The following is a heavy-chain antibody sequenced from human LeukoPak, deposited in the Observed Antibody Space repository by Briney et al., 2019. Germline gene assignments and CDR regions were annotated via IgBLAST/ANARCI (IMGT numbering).Heavy chain of an antibody. CDR1: GGIFSSFV. CDR2: IIPMLGTP. V-gene: IGHV1-69*13. J-gene: IGHJ5*02. CDR3: ARGVGDEKWFDP. Sequence: SVKVSCKSSGGIFSSFVINWVRQAPGQGLEWMGQIIPMLGTPNYAQKFRGSVTITADESTNTVYMELRSLTSEDTAVYYCARGVGDEKWFDPWGQGTLVTVSS. D-gene: IGHD3-16*01.